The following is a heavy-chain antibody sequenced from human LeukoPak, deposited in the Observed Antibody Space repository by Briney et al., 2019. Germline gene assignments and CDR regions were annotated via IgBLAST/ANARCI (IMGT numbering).Heavy chain of an antibody. Sequence: ASVKVSRKASGYTFTDYYMHWVRQAPGQGLEWMGWINPNSGDTNYAQKFQGGVTMTRDTSISTAYMELSRLRSDDTAVYYCARALTMLRYFDWLLGPAYWGQGTLVTVSS. V-gene: IGHV1-2*02. CDR3: ARALTMLRYFDWLLGPAY. CDR1: GYTFTDYY. J-gene: IGHJ4*02. CDR2: INPNSGDT. D-gene: IGHD3-9*01.